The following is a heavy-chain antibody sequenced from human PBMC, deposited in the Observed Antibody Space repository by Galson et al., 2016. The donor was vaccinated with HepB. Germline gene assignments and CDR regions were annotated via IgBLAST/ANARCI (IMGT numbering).Heavy chain of an antibody. CDR2: INTDNGNT. J-gene: IGHJ6*02. V-gene: IGHV1-3*04. CDR3: ARDPLAVADYDYYGMDV. D-gene: IGHD6-19*01. CDR1: GYTFTTYA. Sequence: SVKVSCKASGYTFTTYAIHWVRQAPGQRLECMGWINTDNGNTKYSQKFQGRVTFTIDTSASIAYMDLSSLRSEDTAVYFCARDPLAVADYDYYGMDVWGQGTTVTVSS.